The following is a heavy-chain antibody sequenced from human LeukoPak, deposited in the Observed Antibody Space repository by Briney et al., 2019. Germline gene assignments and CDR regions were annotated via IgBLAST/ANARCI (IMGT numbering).Heavy chain of an antibody. CDR1: GGSINSYY. J-gene: IGHJ6*02. V-gene: IGHV4-59*01. CDR3: VRDQHGMDA. Sequence: PSETLSLTCTVSGGSINSYYWSWIRQPPGKGLEWIGYIYYTGNTNYNPSLKSRVTISVDTSKNQFSLKLTSVTAADTAVYYCVRDQHGMDAWGQGTTVAVSS. CDR2: IYYTGNT.